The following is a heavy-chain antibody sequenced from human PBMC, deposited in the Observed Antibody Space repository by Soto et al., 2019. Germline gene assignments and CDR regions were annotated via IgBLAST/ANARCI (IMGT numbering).Heavy chain of an antibody. J-gene: IGHJ5*02. CDR3: VKNSGWFNT. Sequence: GGSLRLSCAASGFTFGTTDMSWVRQAPGEGLEWVSTIDGSGGITYYADSVKGRFTISRDNSRNTVYLQMNSLRGDDTALYYCVKNSGWFNTWGQGTLVTVSS. D-gene: IGHD3-10*01. V-gene: IGHV3-23*01. CDR1: GFTFGTTD. CDR2: IDGSGGIT.